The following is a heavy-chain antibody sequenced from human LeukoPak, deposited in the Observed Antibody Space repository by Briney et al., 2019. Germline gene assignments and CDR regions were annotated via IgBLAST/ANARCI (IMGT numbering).Heavy chain of an antibody. V-gene: IGHV4-34*01. CDR3: ARGMNYYGSGSSYGMDV. CDR2: INHSGST. J-gene: IGHJ6*02. D-gene: IGHD3-10*01. CDR1: GGSFSGYY. Sequence: SETLSLTCAVYGGSFSGYYWSWIRQPPGKGLEWIGEINHSGSTNYNPSLKSRVTISVDTPKNQFSLKLSSVTAADTAVYYCARGMNYYGSGSSYGMDVWGQGTTVTVSS.